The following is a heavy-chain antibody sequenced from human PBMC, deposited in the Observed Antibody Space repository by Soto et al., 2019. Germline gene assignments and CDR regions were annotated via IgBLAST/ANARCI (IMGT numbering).Heavy chain of an antibody. J-gene: IGHJ5*02. V-gene: IGHV1-8*01. CDR1: GYTFTSYD. D-gene: IGHD6-13*01. CDR3: ARSYSSSGFWFDP. CDR2: MNPNSGNT. Sequence: ASVKVSCKASGYTFTSYDINWVRQATGQGLEWMGWMNPNSGNTGYAQKFQGRVTMTRNTSISTAYMELSSLRSEDTAVYYCARSYSSSGFWFDPCGQGTLVTVSS.